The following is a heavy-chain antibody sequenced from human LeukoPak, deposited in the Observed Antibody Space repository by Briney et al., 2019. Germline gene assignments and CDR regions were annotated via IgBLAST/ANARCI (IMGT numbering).Heavy chain of an antibody. J-gene: IGHJ4*02. V-gene: IGHV1-2*02. D-gene: IGHD3-3*01. CDR2: INPNSGGT. CDR3: AREPEGLRHYDY. Sequence: ASVKVSCKASGYTLTGYYMHWVRQAPGQGLEWMGWINPNSGGTNCAQKFQGRVTMTRDTSISTAYMELSRLRSDDTAVYYCAREPEGLRHYDYWGQGTLVTVSS. CDR1: GYTLTGYY.